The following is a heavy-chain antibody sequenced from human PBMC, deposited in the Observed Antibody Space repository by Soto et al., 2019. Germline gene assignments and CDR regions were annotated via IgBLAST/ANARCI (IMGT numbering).Heavy chain of an antibody. CDR1: GGTFSSYA. CDR2: IIPIFGTA. Sequence: GPSVKVSCKASGGTFSSYAISWVRQAPGQGLEWMGGIIPIFGTANYAQKFQGRVTITADESTSTAYMELSSLRSEDTAVYYCARDEVVGATMTDNWFDPWGQGTLVTVSS. CDR3: ARDEVVGATMTDNWFDP. J-gene: IGHJ5*02. V-gene: IGHV1-69*13. D-gene: IGHD1-26*01.